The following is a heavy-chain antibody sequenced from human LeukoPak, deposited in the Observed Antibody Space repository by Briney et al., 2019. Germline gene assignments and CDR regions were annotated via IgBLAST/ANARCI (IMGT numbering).Heavy chain of an antibody. D-gene: IGHD3-22*01. Sequence: ASVKVSCKSSGYTFSRYYMHWVRQAPGQGLEWMGIINPSGGSTSYAQKFQGRVTMTRDTSTSTVYMELSSLRSEDTAVYYCARGGYYYDSSGYFHFDYWGQGTLVTVSS. CDR3: ARGGYYYDSSGYFHFDY. CDR2: INPSGGST. J-gene: IGHJ4*02. V-gene: IGHV1-46*01. CDR1: GYTFSRYY.